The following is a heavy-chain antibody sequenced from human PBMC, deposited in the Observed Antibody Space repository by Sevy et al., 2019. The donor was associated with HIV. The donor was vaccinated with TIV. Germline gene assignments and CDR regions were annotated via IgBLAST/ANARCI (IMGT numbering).Heavy chain of an antibody. CDR1: GFTFSNYA. Sequence: GGSLRLSCGASGFTFSNYAMSWVRQAPGKGPEWVSGINNGGSTYYADSVKGGFTISSDNSKMMVFLQMNSLRAEDTAVYYWASGDTTMITDLDYWGQGALVTVSS. V-gene: IGHV3-23*01. CDR2: INNGGST. D-gene: IGHD5-18*01. CDR3: ASGDTTMITDLDY. J-gene: IGHJ4*02.